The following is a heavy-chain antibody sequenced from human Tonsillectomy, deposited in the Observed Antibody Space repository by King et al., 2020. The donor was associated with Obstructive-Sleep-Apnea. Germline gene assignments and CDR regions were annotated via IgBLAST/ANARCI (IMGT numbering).Heavy chain of an antibody. J-gene: IGHJ2*01. CDR3: ARDRRGGYYGTWYFDL. CDR2: IGTAGDT. Sequence: VQLVESGGGLVQPGGSLRLSCAASGFTFSSYDMHWVRHATGKGLEWVSAIGTAGDTYYPGSVKGRFTISRENAKNSLYLQMNSLRAGDTAVYYCARDRRGGYYGTWYFDLWGRGTLVTVSS. CDR1: GFTFSSYD. D-gene: IGHD3-22*01. V-gene: IGHV3-13*01.